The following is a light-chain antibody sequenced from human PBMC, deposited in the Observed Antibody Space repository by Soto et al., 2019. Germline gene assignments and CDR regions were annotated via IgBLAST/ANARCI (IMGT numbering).Light chain of an antibody. V-gene: IGKV1-39*01. CDR2: AAS. Sequence: DIQMTQSTASLSASLGDRVTLTWRASQSISSYLNWYQQKKGKAPKLLIYAASSLQSGVPSRFSGSGYGTDVSLTISGLQTEDFATYHCQQSYSTPWTFGQGTKVDIK. CDR1: QSISSY. J-gene: IGKJ1*01. CDR3: QQSYSTPWT.